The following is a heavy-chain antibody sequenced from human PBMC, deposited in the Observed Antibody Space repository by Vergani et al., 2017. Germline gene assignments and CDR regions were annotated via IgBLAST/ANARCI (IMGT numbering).Heavy chain of an antibody. Sequence: EVQLLESGGGLVQPGGSLRLSCAASGFTFSSYAMSWVRQAPGKGLEWVANINSRGTKTDYMPSLGARFSISRDNTQRSLHLQMYNLRVEDTAIYYCARAGVRAGFDFWGQGTLVTVSS. CDR2: INSRGTKT. V-gene: IGHV3-7*03. J-gene: IGHJ4*02. CDR1: GFTFSSYA. D-gene: IGHD2-8*01. CDR3: ARAGVRAGFDF.